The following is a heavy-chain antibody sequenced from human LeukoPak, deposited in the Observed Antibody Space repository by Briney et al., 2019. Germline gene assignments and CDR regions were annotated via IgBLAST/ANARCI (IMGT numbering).Heavy chain of an antibody. D-gene: IGHD3-22*01. CDR3: ARGSARYYYDSSGP. V-gene: IGHV1-8*03. Sequence: ASVKVSCKASGYTFTSYDINWVRQATGQGLEWMGWMNPNSGNTGYAQKFQGRVTITRNTSISTAYMELSSLRSEDTAVYYCARGSARYYYDSSGPWGQGTLVTVSS. CDR1: GYTFTSYD. J-gene: IGHJ5*02. CDR2: MNPNSGNT.